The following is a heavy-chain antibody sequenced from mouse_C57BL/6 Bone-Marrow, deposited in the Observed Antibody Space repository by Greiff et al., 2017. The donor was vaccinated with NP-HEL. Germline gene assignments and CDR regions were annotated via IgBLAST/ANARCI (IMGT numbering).Heavy chain of an antibody. J-gene: IGHJ3*01. CDR1: GFTFSSYA. Sequence: EVQLVESGEGLVKPGGSLKLSCAASGFTFSSYAMSWVRQTPEKRLEWVAYISSGGDYIYYADTVKGRFTISRDNARNTLYLQMSSLKSEDTAMYYCTRDDDYPSRFAYWGQGTLVTVSA. CDR3: TRDDDYPSRFAY. V-gene: IGHV5-9-1*02. CDR2: ISSGGDYI. D-gene: IGHD2-4*01.